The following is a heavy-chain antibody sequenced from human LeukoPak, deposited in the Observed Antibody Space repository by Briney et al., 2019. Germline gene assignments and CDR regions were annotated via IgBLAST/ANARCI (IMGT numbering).Heavy chain of an antibody. CDR2: INPSGGST. CDR1: GYTFTGYY. V-gene: IGHV1-46*01. D-gene: IGHD4-11*01. J-gene: IGHJ6*02. CDR3: AIHTVTKDTSADYYYGMDV. Sequence: ASVTVSCTASGYTFTGYYMHWVRQAPGQGLEWMGIINPSGGSTSYAQKFQGRVTMTRDTSTSTVYMELSSLRSEDTAVYYCAIHTVTKDTSADYYYGMDVWGQGTTVTVSS.